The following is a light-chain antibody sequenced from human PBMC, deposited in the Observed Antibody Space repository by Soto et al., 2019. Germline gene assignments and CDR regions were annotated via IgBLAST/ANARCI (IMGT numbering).Light chain of an antibody. Sequence: DIQMTQSPSTLSGSVGDRVTITCRASQTISSWLAWYQQKPGKAPKIMIYAASSLQGGVPSRFSGSGSGTEFTLTISSLQPEDFATYYCQQASSFPPTSGQGTRLE. J-gene: IGKJ5*01. CDR1: QTISSW. CDR2: AAS. CDR3: QQASSFPPT. V-gene: IGKV1-12*01.